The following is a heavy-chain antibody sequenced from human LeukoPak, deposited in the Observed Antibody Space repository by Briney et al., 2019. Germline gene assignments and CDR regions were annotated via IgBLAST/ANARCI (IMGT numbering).Heavy chain of an antibody. CDR2: IYSGCST. Sequence: RGSPRLSPAPSRFTPSSNYMRSVRQAPGKGLERVSVIYSGCSTYYADSVKSRFNIARDNSKNTLYLQMNSLRAEDTAVYYCARAPNLYVDTTMVWGQGTLVTVSS. J-gene: IGHJ4*02. D-gene: IGHD5-18*01. CDR3: ARAPNLYVDTTMV. CDR1: RFTPSSNY. V-gene: IGHV3-53*01.